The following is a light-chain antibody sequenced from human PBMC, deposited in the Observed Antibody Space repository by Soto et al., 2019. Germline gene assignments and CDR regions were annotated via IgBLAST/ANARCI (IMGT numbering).Light chain of an antibody. CDR3: QTWGTGIQV. J-gene: IGLJ2*01. Sequence: QSVLTQSPSASASLGASVKLTCTLSSGHSSYAIAWHQQQPEKGPRYLMKLNSDGSHSKGDRIPDRFSGSSSGAERYLTISSLQSEDGADYYCQTWGTGIQVYGGGTQLTVL. V-gene: IGLV4-69*01. CDR1: SGHSSYA. CDR2: LNSDGSH.